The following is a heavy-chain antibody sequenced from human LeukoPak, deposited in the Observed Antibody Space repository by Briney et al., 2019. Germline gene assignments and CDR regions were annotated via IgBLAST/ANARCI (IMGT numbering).Heavy chain of an antibody. CDR1: GGSISSYY. CDR3: ASGGSYYEITY. V-gene: IGHV4-4*07. CDR2: IYTSGST. J-gene: IGHJ4*02. D-gene: IGHD1-26*01. Sequence: SETLSLTCTVSGGSISSYYWSWIRQPAGKGLEWIGRIYTSGSTNYNPSLKSRVTMSVDTSKNQFSLKLSSVTVADTAVYYCASGGSYYEITYWGQGTLVTVSS.